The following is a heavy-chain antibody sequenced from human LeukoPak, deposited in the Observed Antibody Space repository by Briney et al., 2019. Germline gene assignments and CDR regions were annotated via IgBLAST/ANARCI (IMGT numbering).Heavy chain of an antibody. V-gene: IGHV1-2*02. D-gene: IGHD5-12*01. Sequence: ASVKVSCKASGGSFNSYVITWVRQAPGQGLEWMGWINPNTGGTDFAQKFQGRVAMTRDTSISTAYMELSSLRSDDTAVYYCAGIKRRGYSGYGYYFDYWGQGTLVTVSS. CDR1: GGSFNSYV. J-gene: IGHJ4*02. CDR3: AGIKRRGYSGYGYYFDY. CDR2: INPNTGGT.